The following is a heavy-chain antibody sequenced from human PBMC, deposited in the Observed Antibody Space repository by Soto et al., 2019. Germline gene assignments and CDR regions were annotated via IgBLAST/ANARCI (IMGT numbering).Heavy chain of an antibody. Sequence: QVQLQESGPGLVKPSETLSLTCTVSGGSVSSGRYQWSWIRQSPGKGLEWIGYIYYTGTTNYNPSLKSRVTISVDTSKNQFSLTLTSVTAADTALYFCARLQFIDFWSGSVPMDVWCQGTAVTVSS. CDR1: GGSVSSGRYQ. CDR3: ARLQFIDFWSGSVPMDV. J-gene: IGHJ6*02. V-gene: IGHV4-61*01. D-gene: IGHD3-3*01. CDR2: IYYTGTT.